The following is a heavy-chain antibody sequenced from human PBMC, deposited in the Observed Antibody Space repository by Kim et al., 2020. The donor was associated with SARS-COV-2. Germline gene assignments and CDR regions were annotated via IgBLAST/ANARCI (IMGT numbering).Heavy chain of an antibody. J-gene: IGHJ6*02. Sequence: ASVKVSCKPSGYTFTTYGISWVRQAPGQGLEWMGRISTYNGITNYAQNFQDRLTMTTDTSTSTVYMDLRSLRSDDTAVYYCVRDDFDSGGCYGMDVWGQG. CDR2: ISTYNGIT. V-gene: IGHV1-18*01. D-gene: IGHD3-10*01. CDR3: VRDDFDSGGCYGMDV. CDR1: GYTFTTYG.